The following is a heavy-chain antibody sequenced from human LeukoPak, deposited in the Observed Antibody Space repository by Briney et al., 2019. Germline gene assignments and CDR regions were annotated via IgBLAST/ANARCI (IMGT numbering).Heavy chain of an antibody. V-gene: IGHV3-30*18. CDR3: AKFSVAGRTYSLDAFDI. CDR2: ISYDGSNK. CDR1: GFTFSSYG. J-gene: IGHJ3*02. Sequence: GGSLRLSCAASGFTFSSYGMHWVRQAPGKGLEWVAVISYDGSNKYYADSVKGRFTISRDNSKNTLYLQMNSLRAEDTAVYYCAKFSVAGRTYSLDAFDIRGQGTMVTVSS. D-gene: IGHD6-19*01.